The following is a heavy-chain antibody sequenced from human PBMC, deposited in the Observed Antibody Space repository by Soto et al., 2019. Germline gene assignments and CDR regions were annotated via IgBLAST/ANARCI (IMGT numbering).Heavy chain of an antibody. V-gene: IGHV3-48*01. CDR2: ISSSSSTI. Sequence: EVQLVESGGGLVQPGGSLRLSCAASGFTFSSYSMNWVRQAPGKGLEWVSYISSSSSTIYYADSVKGRFTISRDNAKNSLYLQMNSLRAEDTAVYYCARGAYYYDSSGLSYWGQGTLVNVSS. D-gene: IGHD3-22*01. CDR1: GFTFSSYS. CDR3: ARGAYYYDSSGLSY. J-gene: IGHJ4*02.